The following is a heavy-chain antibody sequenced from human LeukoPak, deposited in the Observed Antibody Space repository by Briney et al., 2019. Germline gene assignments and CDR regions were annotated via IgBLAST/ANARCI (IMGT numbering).Heavy chain of an antibody. Sequence: SETLSLTCTVSGGSISSYYWGWIRQPPGKGLEWIGYIYYSGSTNYNPSLKSRVTISVDTSKNQFSLKLSSVTAADTAVYYCARGVTSTYYFDYWGQGTLVTVSS. V-gene: IGHV4-59*08. CDR3: ARGVTSTYYFDY. CDR2: IYYSGST. J-gene: IGHJ4*02. CDR1: GGSISSYY. D-gene: IGHD5-18*01.